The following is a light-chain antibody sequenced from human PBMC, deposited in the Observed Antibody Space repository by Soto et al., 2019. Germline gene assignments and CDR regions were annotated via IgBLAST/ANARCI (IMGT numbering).Light chain of an antibody. Sequence: DIQMTQSPSPLSASIGDRVTITCRASQSIDNWLAWYQQKPGKAPQLLIYDASRVKTGVPSRFTASGSGTEFTLTIVTLQADDSATYFCQHYNGYPYTFGPGTKVEIK. J-gene: IGKJ2*01. CDR2: DAS. CDR1: QSIDNW. CDR3: QHYNGYPYT. V-gene: IGKV1-5*01.